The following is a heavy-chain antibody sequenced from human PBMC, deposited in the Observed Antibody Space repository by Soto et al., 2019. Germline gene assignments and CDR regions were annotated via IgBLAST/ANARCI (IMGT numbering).Heavy chain of an antibody. J-gene: IGHJ4*02. Sequence: QVQLVQSGAEVKKPGSSVKVSCKASGDTFTIFAISWVRQAPGQGLEWMGGIIHTIGTTNYAQRFQGRITITDDESTGTAYMELSSLKSEDTAVYYCARDLGSGYDPGDYWGQGTLVTVSS. CDR2: IIHTIGTT. CDR1: GDTFTIFA. CDR3: ARDLGSGYDPGDY. V-gene: IGHV1-69*12. D-gene: IGHD5-12*01.